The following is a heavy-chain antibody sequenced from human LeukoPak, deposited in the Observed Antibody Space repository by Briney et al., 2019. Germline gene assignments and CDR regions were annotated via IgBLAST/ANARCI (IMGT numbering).Heavy chain of an antibody. CDR3: AKGDILTGYENDAFDI. CDR1: GFTFDDYA. J-gene: IGHJ3*02. D-gene: IGHD3-9*01. Sequence: PGGSLRLSCAASGFTFDDYAMHWVRQAPGKGLEWVSGISWNSGSIGYADSVKGRFTISRDNAKNSLYLQMNSLRAEDTALYYCAKGDILTGYENDAFDIWGQGTMVTVSS. CDR2: ISWNSGSI. V-gene: IGHV3-9*01.